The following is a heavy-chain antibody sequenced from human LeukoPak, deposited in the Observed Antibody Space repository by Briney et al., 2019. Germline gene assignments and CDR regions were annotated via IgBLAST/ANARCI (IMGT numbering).Heavy chain of an antibody. D-gene: IGHD1-26*01. V-gene: IGHV1-69*04. J-gene: IGHJ4*02. Sequence: SVKVSCKASGGTFSSYAISWVRQAPGQGLEWMGRIIPILGIANYAQKFQGRVTITADKSTSTAYMELSSLRSEDTAVYYCARESAVGALNYWGQGTLVTVSS. CDR1: GGTFSSYA. CDR3: ARESAVGALNY. CDR2: IIPILGIA.